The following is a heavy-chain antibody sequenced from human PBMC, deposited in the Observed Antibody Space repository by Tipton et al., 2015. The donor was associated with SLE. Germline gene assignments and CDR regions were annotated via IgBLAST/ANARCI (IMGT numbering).Heavy chain of an antibody. Sequence: TLSLTCTVSGGSISSGSSYWNWVRQPAGRGLEWIGRVYPSGTTNYNPSLKGRVTISIDTSRNRFSLQLSSVTAADTALYYCARGCSGGACYWGDSWGQGALVTVSS. V-gene: IGHV4-61*02. J-gene: IGHJ4*02. CDR1: GGSISSGSSY. CDR3: ARGCSGGACYWGDS. D-gene: IGHD2-21*02. CDR2: VYPSGTT.